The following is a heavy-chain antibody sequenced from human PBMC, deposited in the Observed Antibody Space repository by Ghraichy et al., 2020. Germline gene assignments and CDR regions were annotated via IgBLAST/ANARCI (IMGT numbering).Heavy chain of an antibody. J-gene: IGHJ4*02. CDR1: GFTFGDYA. CDR3: TRVALIAVAGTVDY. Sequence: GGSLRLSCTASGFTFGDYAMSWVRQAPGKGLEWVGFIRSKAYGGTTEYAASVKGRFTISRDDSKSIAYLQMNSLKTEDTAVYYCTRVALIAVAGTVDYWGQGTLVTVSS. CDR2: IRSKAYGGTT. D-gene: IGHD6-19*01. V-gene: IGHV3-49*04.